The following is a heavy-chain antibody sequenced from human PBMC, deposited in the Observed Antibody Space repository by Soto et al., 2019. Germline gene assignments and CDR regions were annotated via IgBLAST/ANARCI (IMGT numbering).Heavy chain of an antibody. J-gene: IGHJ3*02. Sequence: PGGSLRLSCAASGFTFSNAWMSWVRQAPGKGLEWVGRIKSKTDGGTTDYASPVKGRFTISRDDSKNTLYLQMNSLKTEDTAVYYCTTYYYDFWSGYYPHAFDIWGQGTMVTVSS. CDR1: GFTFSNAW. D-gene: IGHD3-3*01. V-gene: IGHV3-15*01. CDR2: IKSKTDGGTT. CDR3: TTYYYDFWSGYYPHAFDI.